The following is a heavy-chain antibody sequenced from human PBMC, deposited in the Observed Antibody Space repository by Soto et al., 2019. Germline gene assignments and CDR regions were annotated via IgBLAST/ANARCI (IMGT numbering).Heavy chain of an antibody. CDR3: ARGSSGGYSYGLNYFDY. CDR2: INHSGST. CDR1: GGSFSGYY. J-gene: IGHJ4*02. D-gene: IGHD5-18*01. V-gene: IGHV4-34*01. Sequence: SETLSLTCAVYGGSFSGYYWSWIRQPPGKGLEWIGEINHSGSTNYNPSLKSRVTISVDTSKNQFSLKLSSVTAADTAVYYCARGSSGGYSYGLNYFDYWGQGTRVTVSS.